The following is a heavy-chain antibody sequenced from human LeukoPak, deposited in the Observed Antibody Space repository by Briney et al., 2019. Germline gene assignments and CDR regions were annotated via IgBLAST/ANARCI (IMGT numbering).Heavy chain of an antibody. D-gene: IGHD3-22*01. J-gene: IGHJ4*02. CDR3: ARGSPRRISFDSSGSDFDY. Sequence: GRSLRLSCAASGFTFSSYAMHWVRQAPGKGLEWVAVISYDGSNKYYADSVKGRFTISRDNSKNTLYLQMNSLRAEDTAVYYCARGSPRRISFDSSGSDFDYWGQGTLVTVSS. CDR2: ISYDGSNK. CDR1: GFTFSSYA. V-gene: IGHV3-30-3*01.